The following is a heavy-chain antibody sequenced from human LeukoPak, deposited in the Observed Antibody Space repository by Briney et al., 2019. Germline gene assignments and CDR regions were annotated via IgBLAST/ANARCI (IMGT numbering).Heavy chain of an antibody. CDR2: IKQDGSEK. Sequence: GGSLGLSCAASGFTLSTFWMSWVRQAPGKGLEWVANIKQDGSEKYYVDSVKGRFTISRDNAKNSLYLQMNSLRADDTAVYYCAAKLGASYWGQGTLVTVSS. CDR3: AAKLGASY. V-gene: IGHV3-7*01. CDR1: GFTLSTFW. J-gene: IGHJ4*02. D-gene: IGHD7-27*01.